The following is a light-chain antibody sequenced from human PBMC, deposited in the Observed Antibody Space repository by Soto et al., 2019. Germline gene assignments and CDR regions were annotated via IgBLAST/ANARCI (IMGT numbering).Light chain of an antibody. CDR3: QQYYSNPWT. Sequence: AIRMSQSPSSFSASTGARVTITCRASQGISSYLAWYQQKPGKAPKLLIYAASTLQSGVPSRFSGSGSGTDFTLAISCLRSEDFATYYCQQYYSNPWTFGQGIKVEIK. CDR1: QGISSY. J-gene: IGKJ1*01. CDR2: AAS. V-gene: IGKV1-8*01.